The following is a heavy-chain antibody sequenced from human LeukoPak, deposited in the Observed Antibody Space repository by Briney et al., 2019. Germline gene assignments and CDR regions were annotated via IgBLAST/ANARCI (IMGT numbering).Heavy chain of an antibody. CDR1: GFTFSHYG. J-gene: IGHJ4*02. CDR3: TKGVLGRTQSVPAGFEN. CDR2: MSYDGSNK. V-gene: IGHV3-30*18. D-gene: IGHD7-27*01. Sequence: QPGGSLRLSCAASGFTFSHYGMHWVRQAPGKGLEWMEVMSYDGSNKYYADSVKGQFTISRDNPKNTLYLQINSLRAEDTAVYYCTKGVLGRTQSVPAGFENWGQGTLVTVSS.